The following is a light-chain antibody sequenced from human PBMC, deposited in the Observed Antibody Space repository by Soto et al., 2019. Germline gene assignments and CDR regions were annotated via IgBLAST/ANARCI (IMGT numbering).Light chain of an antibody. CDR2: EGS. CDR3: CSYAGSSTHVV. V-gene: IGLV2-23*01. Sequence: QSALTQPASVSGSPGQSITISCTGTSSNVGSDNLVSWYQQHPGKAPKLLIYEGSKRPSGVSNRFSGSKSGTTASLTISGLQAEDEADYYCCSYAGSSTHVVFGGGTKVTVL. J-gene: IGLJ2*01. CDR1: SSNVGSDNL.